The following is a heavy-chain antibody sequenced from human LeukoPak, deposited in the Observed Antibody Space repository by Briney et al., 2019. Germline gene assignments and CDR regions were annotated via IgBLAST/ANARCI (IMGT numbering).Heavy chain of an antibody. Sequence: GGSLRLSCAASGFTFSSYSMNWVRQAPGKGLKWVSSISSSSSYIYYADSVKGRFTISRDNAKNSLYLQMNSLRAEDTAVYYCARVGLLWFGELSSYGMDVWGQGTTVTVSS. CDR2: ISSSSSYI. CDR3: ARVGLLWFGELSSYGMDV. D-gene: IGHD3-10*01. CDR1: GFTFSSYS. V-gene: IGHV3-21*01. J-gene: IGHJ6*02.